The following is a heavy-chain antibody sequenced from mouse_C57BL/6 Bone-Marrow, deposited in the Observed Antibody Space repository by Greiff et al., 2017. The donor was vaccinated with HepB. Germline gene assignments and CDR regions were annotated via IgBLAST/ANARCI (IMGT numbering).Heavy chain of an antibody. J-gene: IGHJ4*01. V-gene: IGHV1-64*01. D-gene: IGHD3-1*01. CDR1: GYTFTSYW. Sequence: VKLQQPGAELVKPGASVKLSCKASGYTFTSYWMHWVKQRPGQGLEWIGMIHPNSGSTNYNEKFKSKATLTVDKSSSTAYMQLSSLTSEDSAVYYCARSGYKGYYYAMDYWGQGTSVTVSS. CDR2: IHPNSGST. CDR3: ARSGYKGYYYAMDY.